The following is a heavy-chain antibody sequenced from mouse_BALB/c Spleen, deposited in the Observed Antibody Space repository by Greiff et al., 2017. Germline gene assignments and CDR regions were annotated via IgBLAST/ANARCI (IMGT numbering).Heavy chain of an antibody. Sequence: VQLKESGPGLVKPSQSLSLTCTVTGYSITSDYAWNWIRQFPGNKLEWMGYISYSGSTSYNPSLKSRISITRDTSKNQFFLQLNSVTTEDTATYYCTLWLRRPYYYAMDYWGQGTSVTVSS. CDR3: TLWLRRPYYYAMDY. J-gene: IGHJ4*01. D-gene: IGHD2-2*01. CDR2: ISYSGST. V-gene: IGHV3-2*02. CDR1: GYSITSDYA.